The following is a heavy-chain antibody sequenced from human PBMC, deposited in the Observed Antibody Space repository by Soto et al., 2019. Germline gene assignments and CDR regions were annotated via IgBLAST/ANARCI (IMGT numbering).Heavy chain of an antibody. J-gene: IGHJ4*02. CDR2: VNPADSDF. Sequence: GESLKISCKASGYSFTSWIGWVRQMPGKGLEWMGIVNPADSDFRYSPSFQGQVTISADKSISTTYLQWSSLKASDTAMYYCVRPDSSGYYGNWGQGTLVTVSS. V-gene: IGHV5-51*01. CDR3: VRPDSSGYYGN. CDR1: GYSFTSW. D-gene: IGHD3-22*01.